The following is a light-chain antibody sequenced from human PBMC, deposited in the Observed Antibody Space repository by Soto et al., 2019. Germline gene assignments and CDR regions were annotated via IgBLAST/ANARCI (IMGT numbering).Light chain of an antibody. J-gene: IGLJ1*01. CDR2: EVS. V-gene: IGLV2-18*02. CDR1: SSDVGSYNR. Sequence: QSALTQAPSVSGSPGQSVTISCTGTSSDVGSYNRVSWYQQPPGTAPKLMIYEVSNRPSGVPDRFSGSKSGNTASLTISGLQAEDEADYYCSSYTGSSTFVFGTGTKLTVL. CDR3: SSYTGSSTFV.